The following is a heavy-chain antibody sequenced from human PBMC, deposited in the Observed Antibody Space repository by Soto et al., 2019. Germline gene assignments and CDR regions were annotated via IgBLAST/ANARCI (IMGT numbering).Heavy chain of an antibody. CDR2: VSAYTGHT. D-gene: IGHD3-22*01. CDR3: ARPCGNYNDYAGVVSF. CDR1: VYTFSGYA. V-gene: IGHV1-18*01. J-gene: IGHJ4*02. Sequence: QVQLVQSGAEVKKPGASVKVSCKASVYTFSGYAIAWVRQAPGQGLEWMGWVSAYTGHTDYAQNLQGRVSMTTDTSTRTAYMELRSLTSADTAVYYCARPCGNYNDYAGVVSFWGQGTLFTITS.